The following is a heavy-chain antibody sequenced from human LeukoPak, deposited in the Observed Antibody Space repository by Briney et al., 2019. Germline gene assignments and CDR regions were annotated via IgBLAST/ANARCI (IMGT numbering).Heavy chain of an antibody. CDR1: GYIFTSYG. CDR2: ISAYNGNT. D-gene: IGHD6-13*01. V-gene: IGHV1-18*01. Sequence: AAVKDSFQGSGYIFTSYGISWLRQAPGQGLEWMGWISAYNGNTNYAQKLKGRLTRTTDTSTSTAHMALRSLRSDDTAVYYCARDAPRAEGIAAADYWGQGALVTVSS. J-gene: IGHJ4*02. CDR3: ARDAPRAEGIAAADY.